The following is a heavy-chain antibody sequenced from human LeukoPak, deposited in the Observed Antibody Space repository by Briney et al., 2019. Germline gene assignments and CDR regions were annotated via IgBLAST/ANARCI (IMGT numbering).Heavy chain of an antibody. V-gene: IGHV3-23*01. D-gene: IGHD3-10*01. J-gene: IGHJ6*03. Sequence: GGSLRLSCVASGFTFRSYNMRWVRQAPGKGLEWVSAISDSGDRTDYADSVKGRFTISRDNTKNILYLQMNSLRAEDTAVYYCAKAYGSGSYYYYYMDVWGKGTTVTVSS. CDR1: GFTFRSYN. CDR2: ISDSGDRT. CDR3: AKAYGSGSYYYYYMDV.